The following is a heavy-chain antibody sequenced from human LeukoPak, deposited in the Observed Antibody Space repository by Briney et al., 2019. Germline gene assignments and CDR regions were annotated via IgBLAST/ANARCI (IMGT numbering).Heavy chain of an antibody. CDR1: GYTFTGYY. CDR2: INPSGGST. D-gene: IGHD6-25*01. J-gene: IGHJ6*02. CDR3: ARVRPYYYYGMDV. Sequence: ASVKVSCKTSGYTFTGYYMHWVRQAPGQGLEWMGIINPSGGSTSYAQKFQGRVTMTRDTSTSTVYMELSSLRSEDTAVYYCARVRPYYYYGMDVWGQGTTVTVSS. V-gene: IGHV1-46*01.